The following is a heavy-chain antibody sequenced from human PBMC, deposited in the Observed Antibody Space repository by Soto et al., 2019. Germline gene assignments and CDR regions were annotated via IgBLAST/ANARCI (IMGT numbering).Heavy chain of an antibody. J-gene: IGHJ6*02. Sequence: ASVKVSCKASGGTFSSYAISWVRQAPGQGLEWMGGIIPIFGTANYARKFQGRVTITADESTSTAYMELSSLRSEDTAVYYCARVTKVDTAMVTPWYYGMDVWGQGTTVTVSS. V-gene: IGHV1-69*13. CDR1: GGTFSSYA. D-gene: IGHD5-18*01. CDR2: IIPIFGTA. CDR3: ARVTKVDTAMVTPWYYGMDV.